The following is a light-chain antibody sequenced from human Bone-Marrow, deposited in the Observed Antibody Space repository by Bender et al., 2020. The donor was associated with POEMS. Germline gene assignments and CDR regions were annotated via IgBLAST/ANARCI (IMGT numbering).Light chain of an antibody. J-gene: IGLJ2*01. V-gene: IGLV3-25*03. CDR1: ALPKQY. CDR2: KDS. Sequence: SYELTQPPSVSVSPGQTARITCSGDALPKQYAYWYQQKPGQAPVLVIYKDSERPTGMPKRFSGSSSGTTVTLTISGVQAEDEADYYCQSADSSFHVVFGGGTKLTVL. CDR3: QSADSSFHVV.